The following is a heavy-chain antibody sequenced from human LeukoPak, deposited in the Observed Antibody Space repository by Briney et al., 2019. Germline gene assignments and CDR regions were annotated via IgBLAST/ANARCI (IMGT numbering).Heavy chain of an antibody. CDR2: IYPGDSDT. CDR1: GSSFTSYW. D-gene: IGHD5-24*01. Sequence: GASLQISCKGSGSSFTSYWIGWVRQLPGKGLEWMGIIYPGDSDTRYSPSFQGQVTISADKSISTAYLQWSSLKASDTAMYYCARQLEMARPSDYWGQGTLVTVSS. V-gene: IGHV5-51*01. CDR3: ARQLEMARPSDY. J-gene: IGHJ4*02.